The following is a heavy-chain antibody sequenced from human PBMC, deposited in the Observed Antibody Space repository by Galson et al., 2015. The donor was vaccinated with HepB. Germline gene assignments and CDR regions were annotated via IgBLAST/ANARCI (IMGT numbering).Heavy chain of an antibody. J-gene: IGHJ3*02. CDR3: AHRRDYDILTGYRIDAFDI. Sequence: PALVKPTQTLTLTCTFSGFSLSTSGVGVGWIRQPPGKALEWLALIYWDDDKRYSPSLKSRLTITKDTSKNQVVLTMTNMDPVDTATYYCAHRRDYDILTGYRIDAFDIWGQGTMVTVSS. CDR2: IYWDDDK. V-gene: IGHV2-5*02. CDR1: GFSLSTSGVG. D-gene: IGHD3-9*01.